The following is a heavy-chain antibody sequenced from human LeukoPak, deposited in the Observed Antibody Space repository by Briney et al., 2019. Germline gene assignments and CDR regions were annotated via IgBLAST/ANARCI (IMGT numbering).Heavy chain of an antibody. CDR3: ARDWADDPALADV. CDR2: IYYSGST. CDR1: GGSINSADYY. J-gene: IGHJ6*02. Sequence: PSETLSLTCTVSGGSINSADYYWSWIRQPPGKGLERIGYIYYSGSTYYNPSLKSRVTISVDTSKNQFSLKLSSVTAADTAVYYCARDWADDPALADVWGQGTTVTVSS. D-gene: IGHD3-16*01. V-gene: IGHV4-30-4*01.